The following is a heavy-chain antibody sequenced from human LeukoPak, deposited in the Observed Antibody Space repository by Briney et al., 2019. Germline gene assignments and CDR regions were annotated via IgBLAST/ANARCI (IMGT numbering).Heavy chain of an antibody. Sequence: GSLRLSCAASGFTFSSYAMSWVRQAPGKGLEWVSAISGSGATTYYADSVKGRFTIARDNSKNTLYLQMNSLRAEDTAVYYCAKDGLIAVAGSMPFDYWGQGTLVTVSS. CDR3: AKDGLIAVAGSMPFDY. D-gene: IGHD6-19*01. CDR2: ISGSGATT. J-gene: IGHJ4*02. V-gene: IGHV3-23*01. CDR1: GFTFSSYA.